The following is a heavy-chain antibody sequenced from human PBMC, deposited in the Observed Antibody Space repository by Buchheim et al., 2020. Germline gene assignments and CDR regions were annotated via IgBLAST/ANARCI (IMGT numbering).Heavy chain of an antibody. V-gene: IGHV3-74*03. J-gene: IGHJ5*02. CDR2: IKSDGSRT. Sequence: EVQLVESGGDLIQPGGSLRLPCAASGFTFSSSWMHWVRQVPGKGLVWVSSIKSDGSRTTYADSVKGRFTISRDNGKNTLYLQMSGLRVEDTAVYFCAKYGSSWGQGTL. CDR1: GFTFSSSW. CDR3: AKYGSS. D-gene: IGHD6-6*01.